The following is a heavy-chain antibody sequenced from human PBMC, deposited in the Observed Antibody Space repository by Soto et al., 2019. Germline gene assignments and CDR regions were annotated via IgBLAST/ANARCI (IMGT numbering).Heavy chain of an antibody. Sequence: ASVKVSCKASGYTFTSYGISWVRQAPGQGPEWMGWISAYNGNTNYAQKLQGRVTMTTDTSTSTAYMELRSLRSDDTAVYYCARDCSGGSCYVRNWFDPWGQGTLVTVSS. CDR3: ARDCSGGSCYVRNWFDP. J-gene: IGHJ5*02. V-gene: IGHV1-18*01. CDR1: GYTFTSYG. CDR2: ISAYNGNT. D-gene: IGHD2-15*01.